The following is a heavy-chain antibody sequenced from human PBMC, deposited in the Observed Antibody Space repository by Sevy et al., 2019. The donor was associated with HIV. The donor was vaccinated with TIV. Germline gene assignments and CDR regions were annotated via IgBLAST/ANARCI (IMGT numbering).Heavy chain of an antibody. CDR1: GHTLSEFA. D-gene: IGHD3-22*01. V-gene: IGHV1-24*01. J-gene: IGHJ4*02. Sequence: ASVKVSCKVSGHTLSEFAMHWVRLAPGKGLEWMGTFDPEDGKTLHAQEFQGRVTMTEDTSTDTAYMEVNNLRSEDTAVYYCATTKDYYDSSGYPFDYWGQGTLVTVSS. CDR3: ATTKDYYDSSGYPFDY. CDR2: FDPEDGKT.